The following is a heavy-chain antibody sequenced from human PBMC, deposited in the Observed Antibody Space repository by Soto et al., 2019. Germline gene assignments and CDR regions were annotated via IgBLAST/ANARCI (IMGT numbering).Heavy chain of an antibody. CDR2: ISGSGGST. J-gene: IGHJ5*02. CDR3: AKDGGSSYNWFDP. Sequence: ESRRVSCSASGFTFSIYAMSWVRQAPGKGLEWVSAISGSGGSTYYADYVKGRFTISRDNSKNTLYLQMNSLRAEDTAVYYCAKDGGSSYNWFDPWGPGTLVTVSS. V-gene: IGHV3-23*01. D-gene: IGHD2-15*01. CDR1: GFTFSIYA.